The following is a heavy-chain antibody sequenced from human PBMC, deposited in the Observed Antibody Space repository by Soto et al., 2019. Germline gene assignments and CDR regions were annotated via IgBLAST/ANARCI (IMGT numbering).Heavy chain of an antibody. D-gene: IGHD3-22*01. CDR3: ARSSGYYYGDFDY. V-gene: IGHV4-31*03. CDR2: IYYSGST. CDR1: GGSISRGGYY. J-gene: IGHJ4*02. Sequence: QVQLQESGPGLVKPSQTLSLTCTVSGGSISRGGYYWSWIRQHPGKGLEWIGYIYYSGSTYYNPSLKSRVTISVDTSKNQFSLKLSSVTAADTAVYYCARSSGYYYGDFDYWGQGTLVTVSS.